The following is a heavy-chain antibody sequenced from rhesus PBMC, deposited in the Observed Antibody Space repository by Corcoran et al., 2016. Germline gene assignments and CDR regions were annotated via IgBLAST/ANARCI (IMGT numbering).Heavy chain of an antibody. Sequence: QLQLQESGPGLVKPSETLSPPCAVSGGSISSNWWSWIRQPPGTGLEWIGRISGSGGSTSYNPSLKSRVTISTDTSKNQLSLKRISVTAADTAVYYCARDPHIAGTAAFDFWGQGLRVTVSS. CDR1: GGSISSNW. D-gene: IGHD1-20*01. CDR2: ISGSGGST. V-gene: IGHV4-173*01. J-gene: IGHJ3*01. CDR3: ARDPHIAGTAAFDF.